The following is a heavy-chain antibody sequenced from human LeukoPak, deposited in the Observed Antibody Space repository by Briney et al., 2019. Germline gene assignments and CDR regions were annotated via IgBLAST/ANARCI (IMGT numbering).Heavy chain of an antibody. CDR1: AGAITRTSYF. CDR3: ASLGLYSSTWYGDY. V-gene: IGHV4-39*01. CDR2: IYYSGTT. Sequence: SGTLSLTCTVSAGAITRTSYFWGWIRQSPGKGLERSGSIYYSGTTYYNPSLKSRVTISVDTSKNEFALHLNSVTAAETAVYYCASLGLYSSTWYGDYWGEGIQVADSS. D-gene: IGHD6-13*01. J-gene: IGHJ4*02.